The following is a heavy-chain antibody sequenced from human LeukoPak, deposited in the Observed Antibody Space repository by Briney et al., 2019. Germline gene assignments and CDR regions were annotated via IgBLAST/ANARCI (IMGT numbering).Heavy chain of an antibody. Sequence: HPGGSLRLSCAASGFTFDDYAMHWVRQAPGKGLEWVSGISWNSGSIGYADSVKGRFTISRDNAKHSLYLQMNSLRAEDTALYYCAKEVAAAGFDYWGQGTLVTVSS. CDR3: AKEVAAAGFDY. J-gene: IGHJ4*02. D-gene: IGHD6-13*01. CDR2: ISWNSGSI. V-gene: IGHV3-9*01. CDR1: GFTFDDYA.